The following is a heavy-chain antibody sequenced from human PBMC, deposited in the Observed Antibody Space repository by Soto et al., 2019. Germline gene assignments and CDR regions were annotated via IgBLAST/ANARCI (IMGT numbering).Heavy chain of an antibody. D-gene: IGHD3-3*01. Sequence: EVQLVESGGGLVQPGGSLRLSCAASGFTFSSYAMHWVRQAPGKGLKYVSAISSNGGSTYYANSVKGRFTISRDNSKNTLYLQMGSLRAEDMAVYYCARDPSRITIFGVALYFDYWGQGTLVTVSS. CDR1: GFTFSSYA. J-gene: IGHJ4*02. V-gene: IGHV3-64*01. CDR2: ISSNGGST. CDR3: ARDPSRITIFGVALYFDY.